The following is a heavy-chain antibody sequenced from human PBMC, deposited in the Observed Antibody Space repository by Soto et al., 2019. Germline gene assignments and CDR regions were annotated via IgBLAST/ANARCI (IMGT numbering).Heavy chain of an antibody. V-gene: IGHV3-21*01. J-gene: IGHJ6*01. Sequence: SWISKEQGKGLEWVSSISSSSSYIYYADSVKGRFTISRDNAKNSLYLQMNSLRAEDTAVYYCAIGMGPRLHSDYYYGLDVSGQAT. CDR2: ISSSSSYI. CDR3: AIGMGPRLHSDYYYGLDV. D-gene: IGHD6-25*01.